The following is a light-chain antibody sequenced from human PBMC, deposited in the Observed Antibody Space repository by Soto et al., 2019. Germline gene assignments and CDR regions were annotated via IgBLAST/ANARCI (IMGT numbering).Light chain of an antibody. CDR1: SSDVGGYNY. V-gene: IGLV2-8*01. J-gene: IGLJ2*01. CDR3: TSYAGSNNYVV. Sequence: QSVLTQPPSASGSPGQSVTISCTGTSSDVGGYNYVSWYQQHPAKAPKLMIYEVSKRPSGVPDRFSGSKSGNTASLTVSGLQAEDEDDDFCTSYAGSNNYVVFGGGTKLTVL. CDR2: EVS.